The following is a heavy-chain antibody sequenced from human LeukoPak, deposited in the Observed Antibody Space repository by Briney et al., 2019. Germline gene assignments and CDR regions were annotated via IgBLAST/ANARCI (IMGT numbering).Heavy chain of an antibody. V-gene: IGHV3-74*01. J-gene: IGHJ4*02. D-gene: IGHD2-15*01. CDR1: TFTFSSNC. CDR2: TKNDGSST. CDR3: VREPYCSGGSCYTSGFDC. Sequence: GVTVRFSASASTFTFSSNCMHWDRQAPGNELVWFSRTKNDGSSTTYADAVKGRFTISRDNAKNTLYLKMNSLRAEDTAVYYCVREPYCSGGSCYTSGFDCWGQGTLVTVSS.